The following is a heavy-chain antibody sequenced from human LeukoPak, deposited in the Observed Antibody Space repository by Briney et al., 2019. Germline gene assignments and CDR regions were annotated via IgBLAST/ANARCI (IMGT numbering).Heavy chain of an antibody. J-gene: IGHJ1*01. Sequence: GGSLRLSCAASGFTFSSYAMTWVRQAPGKGLEWVSAISGHGDGTYYADSVRGRFTTSRDNSNNTLYLQMNSLRAEDTALYHCAKDKGYYASGSYKEYVQDWGQGTLVTVSS. CDR3: AKDKGYYASGSYKEYVQD. V-gene: IGHV3-23*01. CDR1: GFTFSSYA. CDR2: ISGHGDGT. D-gene: IGHD3-10*01.